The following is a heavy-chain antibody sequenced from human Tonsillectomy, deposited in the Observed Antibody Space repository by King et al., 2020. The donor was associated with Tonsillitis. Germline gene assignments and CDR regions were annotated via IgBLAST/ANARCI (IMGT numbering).Heavy chain of an antibody. CDR3: ARLYHYDSSVHYYGSPNGHYYLDV. D-gene: IGHD3-22*01. J-gene: IGHJ6*03. CDR1: GASITTYY. CDR2: IDYFGGT. V-gene: IGHV4-59*08. Sequence: QLQESGPGLVKPSETLYLTCSVSGASITTYYWSWIRMPPGKGLEWIGYIDYFGGTSYNHSLKSRVTMSIDTSTDQFCLVLNALTAADTADYDCARLYHYDSSVHYYGSPNGHYYLDVWGKGTTVTVAS.